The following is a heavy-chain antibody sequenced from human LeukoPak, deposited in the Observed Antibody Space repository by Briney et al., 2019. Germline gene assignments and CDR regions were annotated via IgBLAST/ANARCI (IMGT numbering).Heavy chain of an antibody. CDR2: IYTSGST. CDR3: ARVRFWGRLVPYDAFDI. D-gene: IGHD6-19*01. V-gene: IGHV4-4*07. J-gene: IGHJ3*02. Sequence: SETLSLTCTVSGGSISSYYWSWIRQPAGKGLEWIGRIYTSGSTNYNPSLKSRVTMSVDTSKNQFSLKLSSVTAADTAVYYCARVRFWGRLVPYDAFDIWGQGTMVTVSS. CDR1: GGSISSYY.